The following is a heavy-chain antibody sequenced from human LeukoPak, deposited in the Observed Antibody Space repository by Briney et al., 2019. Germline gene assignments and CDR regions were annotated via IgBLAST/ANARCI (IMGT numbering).Heavy chain of an antibody. CDR1: GVTFSSYA. CDR2: IIAIFGTA. CDR3: ARDQYCGGDCYSVDY. Sequence: GASLKVSCKASGVTFSSYAISWVRQAPGKGLEWMGRIIAIFGTANYAQKFQGRVTITADKSTSTAYMEMSSLRSEDTAVYYCARDQYCGGDCYSVDYWGQGTLVTVSS. D-gene: IGHD2-21*02. J-gene: IGHJ4*02. V-gene: IGHV1-69*06.